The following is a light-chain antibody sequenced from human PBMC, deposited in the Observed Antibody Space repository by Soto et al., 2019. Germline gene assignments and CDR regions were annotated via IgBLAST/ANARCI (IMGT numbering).Light chain of an antibody. CDR1: SSNIGSNYD. V-gene: IGLV1-40*01. CDR2: GYT. CDR3: QSYDSDLSAWV. J-gene: IGLJ3*02. Sequence: QSVLTQPLSVSGAPGQTVTISCAGTSSNIGSNYDVHWYQHLPGTAPKLLIFGYTNRPSGVPDRFSGSKSGTSASLAITGLQSEDEAAYYCQSYDSDLSAWVFGGGTKVTVL.